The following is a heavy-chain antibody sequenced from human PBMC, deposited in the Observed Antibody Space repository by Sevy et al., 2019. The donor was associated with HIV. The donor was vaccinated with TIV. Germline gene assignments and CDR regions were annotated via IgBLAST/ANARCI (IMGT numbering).Heavy chain of an antibody. CDR2: IYSGGST. CDR1: GFTVSSNY. CDR3: ARMITMVRGVMKYYYYYGIDV. V-gene: IGHV3-53*01. J-gene: IGHJ6*02. D-gene: IGHD3-10*01. Sequence: GGSQRISCAASGFTVSSNYMSWVRQAPGKGLEWVSVIYSGGSTYYADSVKGRFTISRDNSKNTLYLQMNSLRAEDTAVYYCARMITMVRGVMKYYYYYGIDVWGQGTTVTVSS.